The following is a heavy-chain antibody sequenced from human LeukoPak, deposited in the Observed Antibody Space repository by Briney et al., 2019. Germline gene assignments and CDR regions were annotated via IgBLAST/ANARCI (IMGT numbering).Heavy chain of an antibody. Sequence: ASVKVSCKASGYTFTSYYMHWVRQAPGQGLEWMGIINPSGGSTSYTQKFQDRVTMTRDTSTSTVYMELSSLTSEDAAVYYCARPMYYYDSSGFDYWGQGTLVTVSS. D-gene: IGHD3-22*01. CDR1: GYTFTSYY. CDR3: ARPMYYYDSSGFDY. CDR2: INPSGGST. J-gene: IGHJ4*02. V-gene: IGHV1-46*01.